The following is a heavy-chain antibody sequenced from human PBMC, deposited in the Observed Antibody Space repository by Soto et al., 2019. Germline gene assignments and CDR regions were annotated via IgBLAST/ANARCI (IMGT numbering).Heavy chain of an antibody. Sequence: ASVKVSCKASGYTFTSYAMHWVRQAPGQRLEWMGWINAGNGNTKYSQKFQGRVTITRDTSASTAYMELSSLRSEDTAVYYCAREKGLRGGSFDYWGQGPLVTVSS. D-gene: IGHD1-26*01. CDR3: AREKGLRGGSFDY. J-gene: IGHJ4*02. V-gene: IGHV1-3*01. CDR2: INAGNGNT. CDR1: GYTFTSYA.